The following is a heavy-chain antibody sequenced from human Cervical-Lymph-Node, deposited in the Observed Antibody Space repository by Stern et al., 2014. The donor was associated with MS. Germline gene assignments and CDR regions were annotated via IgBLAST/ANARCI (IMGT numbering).Heavy chain of an antibody. V-gene: IGHV3-30*01. J-gene: IGHJ4*02. D-gene: IGHD5-12*01. CDR2: ISYDGSDK. CDR3: ARGGAVATSDYYFDY. CDR1: GFTFSYHA. Sequence: MQLVESGGGVVQPGRSPRLSCAASGFTFSYHAMHWVRQAPGKGLEWVAVISYDGSDKNDADSVKGRFTISRDNSRNTLYLQMNSLRVDDTAVYYCARGGAVATSDYYFDYWGQGSLVTVSS.